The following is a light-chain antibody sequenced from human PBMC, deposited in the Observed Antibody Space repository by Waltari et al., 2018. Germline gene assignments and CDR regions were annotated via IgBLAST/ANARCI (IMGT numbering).Light chain of an antibody. CDR1: QSVGRS. CDR2: GAS. Sequence: EIVLTQSPDILSLSPGEGATLSCRASQSVGRSLAWYQQKPGQAPRLVISGASNRATGIPDRFSGSGSGTDFSLTISRLEPEDFAVYYCQHYVRLPVTFGRGTKVEIK. J-gene: IGKJ4*02. CDR3: QHYVRLPVT. V-gene: IGKV3-20*01.